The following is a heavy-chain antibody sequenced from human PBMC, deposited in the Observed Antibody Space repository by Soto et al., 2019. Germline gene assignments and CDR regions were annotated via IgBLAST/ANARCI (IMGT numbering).Heavy chain of an antibody. J-gene: IGHJ4*02. D-gene: IGHD3-22*01. Sequence: PGGSLRLSCAASGFTFSGSAMHWVRQASGKGLEWVGRIRSKGDNYATSYAASVKGRFTISRDDSKNTAYLQMDSLKTEDTAVYYCTERGKYDNRVFDYWGQGTLVTVSS. CDR1: GFTFSGSA. CDR3: TERGKYDNRVFDY. CDR2: IRSKGDNYAT. V-gene: IGHV3-73*01.